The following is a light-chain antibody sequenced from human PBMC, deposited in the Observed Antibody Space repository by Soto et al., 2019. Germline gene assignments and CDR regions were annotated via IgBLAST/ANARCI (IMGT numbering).Light chain of an antibody. CDR1: QVISTS. V-gene: IGKV1-33*01. CDR2: DAS. J-gene: IGKJ1*01. Sequence: DIQLTQSPSFLSPSIGESVTITCRASQVISTSLAWYQVKPGKAPKLLIYDASNLETGVPSRFSGGGSGTHFTFTISNLQPEDIATYYCQQYDNLPPTWTFGQGTKVDIK. CDR3: QQYDNLPPTWT.